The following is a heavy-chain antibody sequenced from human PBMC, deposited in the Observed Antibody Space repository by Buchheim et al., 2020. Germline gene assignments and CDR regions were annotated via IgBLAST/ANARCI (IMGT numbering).Heavy chain of an antibody. D-gene: IGHD3-22*01. CDR3: ARAEDTSGYHSAH. Sequence: QVQLVQSGAEVKKPGASVKVSCKASGYTFTGYYMHWVRQAPGQGLEWMGWINPNSGGTTSAQKFQGRVTMTRDTSISTAYMELSRLTSDDTAVYDCARAEDTSGYHSAHWGQGTL. V-gene: IGHV1-2*02. J-gene: IGHJ4*02. CDR1: GYTFTGYY. CDR2: INPNSGGT.